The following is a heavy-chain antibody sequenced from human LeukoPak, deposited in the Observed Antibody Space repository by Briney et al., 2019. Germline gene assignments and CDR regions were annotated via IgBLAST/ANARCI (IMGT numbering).Heavy chain of an antibody. Sequence: TGGSLRLSCAASGFTVSSNYMSWVRQAPGKGLEWVSVIYSGGSTYYADSVKGRFTISRDNSKNTLCLQMNSLRAEDTAVYYCAWGQYSYGSRAAFDYWGQGTLVTVSS. D-gene: IGHD5-18*01. CDR3: AWGQYSYGSRAAFDY. CDR2: IYSGGST. CDR1: GFTVSSNY. V-gene: IGHV3-53*01. J-gene: IGHJ4*02.